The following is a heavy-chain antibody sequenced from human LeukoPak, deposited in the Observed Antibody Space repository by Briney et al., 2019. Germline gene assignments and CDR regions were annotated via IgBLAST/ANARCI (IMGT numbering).Heavy chain of an antibody. CDR3: AKMITMVHFDY. Sequence: GGSLRLSCAASGFTFSSYAMSWVRQAPGKGLEWVSAISGSGGSTYYADSVKGRFTISRDNSKNKLYLQMNSLRAADTAVYYCAKMITMVHFDYWGQGTLVTVSS. J-gene: IGHJ4*02. D-gene: IGHD3-10*01. CDR2: ISGSGGST. V-gene: IGHV3-23*01. CDR1: GFTFSSYA.